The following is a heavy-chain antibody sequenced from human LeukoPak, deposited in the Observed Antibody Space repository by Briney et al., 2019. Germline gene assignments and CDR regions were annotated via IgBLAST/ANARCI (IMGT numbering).Heavy chain of an antibody. D-gene: IGHD2-8*01. CDR2: IYYSGST. J-gene: IGHJ3*02. CDR3: TRSTNLEAFDI. CDR1: GGSVTSGTYY. Sequence: SETLSLTCTVSGGSVTSGTYYWSWIRQPPGKGLEWIGYIYYSGSTNYNPSLKSRVTVSVDTSKNQCSLKLSSVTTADTAVYYCTRSTNLEAFDIWGQGTMVTVSS. V-gene: IGHV4-61*01.